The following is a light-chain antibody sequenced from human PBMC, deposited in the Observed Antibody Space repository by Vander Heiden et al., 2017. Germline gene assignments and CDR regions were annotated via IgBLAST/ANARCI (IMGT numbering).Light chain of an antibody. V-gene: IGKV1-39*01. Sequence: DIQMTQSPSSLSASVGDRVTITCRASQSLGNSLNWYQQKPGKAPNILIYTASSFQSGVPSRFSGSGSGTDFTLTISSLQPEDFATYYCQQSYSLPYTVGQGTKLEIK. CDR2: TAS. CDR3: QQSYSLPYT. CDR1: QSLGNS. J-gene: IGKJ2*01.